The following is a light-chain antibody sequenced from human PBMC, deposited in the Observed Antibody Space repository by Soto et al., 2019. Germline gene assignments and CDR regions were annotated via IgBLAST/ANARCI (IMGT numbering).Light chain of an antibody. CDR1: QSIRSW. CDR2: KAS. Sequence: DIQMTQSPSTLSASAGDRVTITCRASQSIRSWLAWYQQKAGKAPKLLIYKASTLESGVPSRFSGSGSGTEFTLTINSLQPDDFAIYYCQQYDSYPWTFAQGTKVEIK. CDR3: QQYDSYPWT. V-gene: IGKV1-5*03. J-gene: IGKJ1*01.